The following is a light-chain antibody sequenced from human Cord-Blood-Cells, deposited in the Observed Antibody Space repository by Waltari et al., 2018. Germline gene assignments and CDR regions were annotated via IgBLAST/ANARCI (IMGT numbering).Light chain of an antibody. CDR1: SSDVGGYNY. V-gene: IGLV2-8*01. Sequence: QSALTQPPSASGSPGQSVTISCTGTSSDVGGYNYVSWYQQHPGKAPKLMIYEVSKRPSGVPGRFSGSKSGNTASLTVSGLQAEDEADYYCSSYAGSNNLGVFGTGTKFTVL. J-gene: IGLJ1*01. CDR2: EVS. CDR3: SSYAGSNNLGV.